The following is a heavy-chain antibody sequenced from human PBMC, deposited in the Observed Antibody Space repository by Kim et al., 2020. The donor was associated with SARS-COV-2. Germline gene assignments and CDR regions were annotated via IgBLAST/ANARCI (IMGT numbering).Heavy chain of an antibody. CDR1: GFTFSSYA. CDR3: AKDFPQPPLVGYSYVNGMDV. J-gene: IGHJ6*02. V-gene: IGHV3-23*01. Sequence: GGSLRLSCAASGFTFSSYAMSWVRQAPGKGLEWVSAISGSGGSTYYADSVKGRFTISRDNSKNTLYLQMNSLRAEDMAVYYCAKDFPQPPLVGYSYVNGMDVWGQGTTVTVSS. D-gene: IGHD5-18*01. CDR2: ISGSGGST.